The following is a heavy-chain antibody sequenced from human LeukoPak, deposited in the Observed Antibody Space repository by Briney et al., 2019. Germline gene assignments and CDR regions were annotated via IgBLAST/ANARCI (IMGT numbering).Heavy chain of an antibody. V-gene: IGHV1-2*02. CDR2: INPNSGGT. D-gene: IGHD3-3*01. CDR1: GYTFTGYY. CDR3: ARAYYDFWSGYWVDY. J-gene: IGHJ4*02. Sequence: ASVKVSCKASGYTFTGYYMHWVRQAPGQGLEWMGWINPNSGGTNYAQKFQGRVTMTRDTSISTAYMELSRLRSDDTAVCYCARAYYDFWSGYWVDYWGQGTLVTVSS.